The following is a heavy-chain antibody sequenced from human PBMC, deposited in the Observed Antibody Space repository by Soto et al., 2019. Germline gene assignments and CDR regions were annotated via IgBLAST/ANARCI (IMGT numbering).Heavy chain of an antibody. J-gene: IGHJ4*02. CDR2: ISGSGIST. D-gene: IGHD3-16*01. CDR1: GFTFSSYA. CDR3: AKSDGSNAYDPNDY. V-gene: IGHV3-23*01. Sequence: PGGSLRLSCAASGFTFSSYAMTWVRQAPGKGLEWVSSISGSGISTYYADSVKGRFTISRDNSKNTLYLQMDSLRAEDAAVYYCAKSDGSNAYDPNDYWGQGTLVTVSS.